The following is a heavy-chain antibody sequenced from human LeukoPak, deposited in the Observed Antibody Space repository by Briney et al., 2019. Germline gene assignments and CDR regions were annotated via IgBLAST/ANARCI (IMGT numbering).Heavy chain of an antibody. V-gene: IGHV3-21*01. J-gene: IGHJ6*04. Sequence: GGSLRLSCAASGFTFSSYSMNWVRQAPGKGLEGVSSISSSSSYIYYADSVKGRFTISRDNAKNSLYLQMNSLRAEDTAVYYCARDKAIVVVPAAMYYYYGMDVWGKGTTVTVSS. CDR3: ARDKAIVVVPAAMYYYYGMDV. D-gene: IGHD2-2*01. CDR2: ISSSSSYI. CDR1: GFTFSSYS.